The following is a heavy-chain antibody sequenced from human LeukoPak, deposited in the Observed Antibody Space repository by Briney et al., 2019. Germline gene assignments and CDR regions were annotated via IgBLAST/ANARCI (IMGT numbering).Heavy chain of an antibody. CDR1: GYTFTSYY. V-gene: IGHV1-46*01. J-gene: IGHJ4*02. Sequence: GASVTVSCTASGYTFTSYYMHWVRQAPGQGLEWMGIINPSGGSTSYAQKFQGRVTMTRDTSTSTVYMELSSLRSEDTAVYYCARGVATVTELDYWGQGTLVTVSS. CDR3: ARGVATVTELDY. CDR2: INPSGGST. D-gene: IGHD4-17*01.